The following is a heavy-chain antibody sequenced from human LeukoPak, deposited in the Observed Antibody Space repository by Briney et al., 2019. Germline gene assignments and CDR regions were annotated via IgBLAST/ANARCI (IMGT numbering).Heavy chain of an antibody. CDR3: ARDRWDKGTAIPGGD. CDR2: INPNSGGT. D-gene: IGHD2-2*02. Sequence: ASVKVSCKASGYTFTGYYMHWVRQAPGQGLEWMGRINPNSGGTNYAQKFQGRVTMTRDTSISTAYMELSRLRSDDTAVCYCARDRWDKGTAIPGGDWGQGTLVTVSS. V-gene: IGHV1-2*06. CDR1: GYTFTGYY. J-gene: IGHJ4*02.